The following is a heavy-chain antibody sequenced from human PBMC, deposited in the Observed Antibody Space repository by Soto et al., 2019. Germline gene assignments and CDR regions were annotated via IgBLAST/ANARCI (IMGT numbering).Heavy chain of an antibody. V-gene: IGHV3-30-3*01. D-gene: IGHD4-4*01. CDR3: ARPLWRDDYNWGYFDL. CDR1: GLTFSSYD. Sequence: QVPLVESGGGVVQPGRSLRLSCAASGLTFSSYDMHWVRQAPGKGLEWVAVISYDGSNKYYADSVKGRFTISRDNSKNTLYLQMNSLRTEDTAVYYCARPLWRDDYNWGYFDLWGRGTLVTVSS. CDR2: ISYDGSNK. J-gene: IGHJ2*01.